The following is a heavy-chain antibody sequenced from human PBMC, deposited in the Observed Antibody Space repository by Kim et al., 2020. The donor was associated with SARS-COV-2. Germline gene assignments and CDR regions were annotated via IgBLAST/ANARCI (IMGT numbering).Heavy chain of an antibody. CDR3: ARRIAAGVYNGLGV. J-gene: IGHJ6*02. Sequence: ASVKVSCKVSGNTFTTHGIHWVRQAPGQRLEWMGWINPANGDTKYSQKSQGRVTISRETSASTAFMELSSLRSEDTAVYYCARRIAAGVYNGLGVWGQGTAVTVSS. V-gene: IGHV1-3*01. D-gene: IGHD6-13*01. CDR2: INPANGDT. CDR1: GNTFTTHG.